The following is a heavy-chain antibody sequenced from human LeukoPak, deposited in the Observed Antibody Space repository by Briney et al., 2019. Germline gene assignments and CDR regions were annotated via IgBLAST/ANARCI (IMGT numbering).Heavy chain of an antibody. CDR1: GGAFSSYA. D-gene: IGHD5-18*01. CDR3: ARSRIQLSYFDY. CDR2: MNPNSGNT. J-gene: IGHJ4*02. Sequence: ASVKVSCKASGGAFSSYAISWVRQATGQGLEWMGWMNPNSGNTGYAQKFQGRVTMTRNTSISTAYMELSSLRSEDTAVYYCARSRIQLSYFDYWGQGTLVTVSS. V-gene: IGHV1-8*02.